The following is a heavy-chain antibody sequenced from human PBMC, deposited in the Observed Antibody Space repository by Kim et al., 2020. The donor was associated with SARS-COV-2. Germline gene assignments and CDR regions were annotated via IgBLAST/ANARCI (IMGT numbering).Heavy chain of an antibody. CDR3: ARASSSWRYNWFDP. CDR1: GFTFSSYS. Sequence: GGSLRLSCAASGFTFSSYSMNWVRQAPGKGLEWVSYISSSSSTIYYADSVKGRFTISRDNAKNSLYLQMNSLRDEDTAVYYCARASSSWRYNWFDPWGQGTLVTVSS. D-gene: IGHD6-13*01. J-gene: IGHJ5*02. CDR2: ISSSSSTI. V-gene: IGHV3-48*02.